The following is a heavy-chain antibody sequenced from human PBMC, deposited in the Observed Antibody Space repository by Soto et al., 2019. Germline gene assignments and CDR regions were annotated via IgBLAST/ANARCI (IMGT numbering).Heavy chain of an antibody. J-gene: IGHJ4*02. CDR2: ISSSGSSI. Sequence: DVQLVESGGGLVQPGGSLRLSCTASGFTFNTYSMNWVRQAPGQGLEWLSYISSSGSSISYRDSVRGRFTISRDNAKNSLYLQRDSLGAEDTAVYYCARSRYNDYWGQGALVTVSS. CDR3: ARSRYNDY. CDR1: GFTFNTYS. D-gene: IGHD2-15*01. V-gene: IGHV3-48*01.